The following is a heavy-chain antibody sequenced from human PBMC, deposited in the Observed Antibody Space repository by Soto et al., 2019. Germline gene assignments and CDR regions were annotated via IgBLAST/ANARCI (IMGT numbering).Heavy chain of an antibody. CDR1: GGSISSGGYY. D-gene: IGHD3-10*01. V-gene: IGHV4-31*03. CDR2: IYYSGST. CDR3: ARDQVPRGYFDY. Sequence: SETLSLTCTVSGGSISSGGYYWSWIRQHPGKGLEWIGYIYYSGSTYYNPSLKSRVTISVDTSKNQFSLKLSSVTAADTAVYYCARDQVPRGYFDYWGQGTLVTVSS. J-gene: IGHJ4*02.